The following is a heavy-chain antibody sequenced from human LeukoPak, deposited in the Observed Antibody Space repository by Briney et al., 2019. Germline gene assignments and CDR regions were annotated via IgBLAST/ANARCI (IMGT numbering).Heavy chain of an antibody. Sequence: PSETLSLTCAVSGGSISSSNWWSWVRQPPGKGLEWIGEIYHSGSTNYNPSLKSRVTISVDKSKNQFSLKLRSVTAADTAVYYCASYCGGDCSSPDWGQGTLVTVSS. CDR2: IYHSGST. J-gene: IGHJ4*02. V-gene: IGHV4-4*02. CDR1: GGSISSSNW. D-gene: IGHD2-21*02. CDR3: ASYCGGDCSSPD.